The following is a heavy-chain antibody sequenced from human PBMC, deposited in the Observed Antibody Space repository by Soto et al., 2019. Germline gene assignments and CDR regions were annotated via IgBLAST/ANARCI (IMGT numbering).Heavy chain of an antibody. Sequence: QVQLVQSGAEVKKPGSSVKVSCKASGGTFSSYTISWVRQAPGQGLEWMGRIIPILGIANYAQKFQGRVTIXXDKSTSTAYMELSSVRSEDTAVYYCARDSGDGMDVWGQGTTVTVSS. CDR3: ARDSGDGMDV. V-gene: IGHV1-69*08. CDR1: GGTFSSYT. D-gene: IGHD3-10*01. J-gene: IGHJ6*02. CDR2: IIPILGIA.